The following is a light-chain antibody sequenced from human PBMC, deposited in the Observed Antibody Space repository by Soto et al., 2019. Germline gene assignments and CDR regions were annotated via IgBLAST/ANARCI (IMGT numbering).Light chain of an antibody. CDR3: QQRSYWPLT. CDR2: DAS. CDR1: QGVSSY. J-gene: IGKJ4*01. Sequence: EIVLTQSPATLSLSPGERAALSCRASQGVSSYLAWYQQKPGQPPRLLIYDASNRATGIPARFSGSGSGTDFTLTISSLEPEDFAVYYCQQRSYWPLTFGGGTKVEIK. V-gene: IGKV3-11*01.